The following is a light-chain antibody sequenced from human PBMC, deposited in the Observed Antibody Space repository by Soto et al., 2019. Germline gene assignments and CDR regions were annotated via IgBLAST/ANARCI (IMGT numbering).Light chain of an antibody. J-gene: IGKJ5*01. CDR1: QSVSSN. CDR2: GAS. V-gene: IGKV3-15*01. Sequence: EIGMTQSPATLSLSPGERATLSCRASQSVSSNLAWYQQKPGQAPRLLIYGASTRATGIPARFSGSGSGTEFTLTISSLQSEDFAVYYCQQYNNWITFGQGTRLEI. CDR3: QQYNNWIT.